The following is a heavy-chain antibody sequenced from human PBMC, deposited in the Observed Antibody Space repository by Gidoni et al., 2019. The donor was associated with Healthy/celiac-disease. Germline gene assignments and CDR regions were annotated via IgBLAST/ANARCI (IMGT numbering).Heavy chain of an antibody. D-gene: IGHD2-15*01. CDR3: ARDMGGSGGSRHPWYYYGMDV. V-gene: IGHV1-69*01. CDR2: IIPIFGTA. CDR1: GGTFSSYA. J-gene: IGHJ6*02. Sequence: QVQLVQSGAEVKKPGSSVKVSCKASGGTFSSYAISWVRQAPGQGLEWMGGIIPIFGTANYAQKFQGRVTITADESTSTAYMELSSLRSEDTAVYYCARDMGGSGGSRHPWYYYGMDVWGQGTTVTVSS.